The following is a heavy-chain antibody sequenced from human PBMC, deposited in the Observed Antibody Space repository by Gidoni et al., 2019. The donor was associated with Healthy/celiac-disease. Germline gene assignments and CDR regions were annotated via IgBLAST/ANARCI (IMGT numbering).Heavy chain of an antibody. CDR2: ISSDGGST. Sequence: EVQLVESGGGLVQPGGSLRLSCAASGFPFSSYAMHWVRQAPGKGLEYVSAISSDGGSTYYANSVKGRFTISRDNSKNTLYLQMGSLRAEDMAVYYCARTYYDSSGYQTWGQGTLVTVSS. V-gene: IGHV3-64*01. D-gene: IGHD3-22*01. CDR1: GFPFSSYA. J-gene: IGHJ5*02. CDR3: ARTYYDSSGYQT.